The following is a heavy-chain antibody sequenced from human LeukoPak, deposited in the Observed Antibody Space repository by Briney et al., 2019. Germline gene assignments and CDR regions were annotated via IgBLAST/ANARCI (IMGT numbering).Heavy chain of an antibody. CDR1: GFTFDDYG. CDR2: INWNGGST. CDR3: ARDTHYGSNY. V-gene: IGHV3-20*04. J-gene: IGHJ4*02. Sequence: GGSLRLSCAASGFTFDDYGMSWVRQAPGKGLEWVSGINWNGGSTDYADSVKGRFTISRDNAKKSLYLQMNSLSAEDTALYYCARDTHYGSNYWGQGTLVTVSS. D-gene: IGHD3-10*01.